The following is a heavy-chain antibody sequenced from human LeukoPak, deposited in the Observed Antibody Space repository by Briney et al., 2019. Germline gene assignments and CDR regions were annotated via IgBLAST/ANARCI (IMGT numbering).Heavy chain of an antibody. D-gene: IGHD5-18*01. Sequence: PSETLSLTCTVSGGSISSSSYYWGWIRQPPGKGLEWIGSIYYRGSTYYNPSLKSRVTISVDTSKNQFSLKLSSVTAADTAVYYCARGLYNYGHGDYWGQGTLVTVSS. CDR3: ARGLYNYGHGDY. V-gene: IGHV4-39*01. J-gene: IGHJ4*02. CDR2: IYYRGST. CDR1: GGSISSSSYY.